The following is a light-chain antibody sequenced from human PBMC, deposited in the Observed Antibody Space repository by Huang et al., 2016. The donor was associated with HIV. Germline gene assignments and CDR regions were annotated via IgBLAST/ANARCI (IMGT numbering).Light chain of an antibody. J-gene: IGKJ4*01. CDR1: QSVSSY. Sequence: DIVLTQSPATLSLSPGERATLSCRASQSVSSYLAWYQQKPGQAPRLLIYYASNRATVIPARFSGSGSGTDVTLTISSLEPEDFAVYYCQQRANWPLTFGGGAKVEIK. V-gene: IGKV3-11*01. CDR3: QQRANWPLT. CDR2: YAS.